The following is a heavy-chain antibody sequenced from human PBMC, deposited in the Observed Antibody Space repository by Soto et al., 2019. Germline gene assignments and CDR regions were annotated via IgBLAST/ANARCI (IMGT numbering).Heavy chain of an antibody. J-gene: IGHJ4*02. CDR3: ARIIQSDFWSGYYYFFDY. D-gene: IGHD3-3*01. Sequence: HVPPVQSGAEVEKPGASVKVSCKSSGYTFTDYGISWVRQAPGQGLQWMGWITAFNVNTRYAQQFEGIVTMTTDKYTSTAYMELRSPESDDTAVYYCARIIQSDFWSGYYYFFDYRGQGTLVTVSS. V-gene: IGHV1-18*01. CDR2: ITAFNVNT. CDR1: GYTFTDYG.